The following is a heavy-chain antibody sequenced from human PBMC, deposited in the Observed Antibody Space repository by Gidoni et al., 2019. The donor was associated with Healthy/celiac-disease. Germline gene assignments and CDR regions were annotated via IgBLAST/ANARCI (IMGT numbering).Heavy chain of an antibody. J-gene: IGHJ4*02. D-gene: IGHD3-22*01. CDR1: GYTFTSYG. V-gene: IGHV1-18*01. CDR3: ARALYYYDSSGYPDY. Sequence: QVQLVQSGAEVKKPGASVKVSCKASGYTFTSYGISWVRQAPGQGLEWMGWISAYNGNTNDAQKLQGRVTMTTDTSTSTAYMELRSLRSDDTAVYYCARALYYYDSSGYPDYWGQGTLVTVSS. CDR2: ISAYNGNT.